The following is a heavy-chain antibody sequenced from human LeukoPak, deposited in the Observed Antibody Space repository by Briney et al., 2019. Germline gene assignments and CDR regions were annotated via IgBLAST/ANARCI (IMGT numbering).Heavy chain of an antibody. CDR1: GGSISSYY. V-gene: IGHV4-59*01. CDR2: IYSSGGT. Sequence: SETLSLTCTVSGGSISSYYWSWIRQPPGKGLEWIGYIYSSGGTNYDPSLKSRITISVDTSKNQFSLKLSSVTAADTAVYYCARFAYCGGHCWYYFDYWGQGPLVTVSS. J-gene: IGHJ4*02. CDR3: ARFAYCGGHCWYYFDY. D-gene: IGHD2-21*02.